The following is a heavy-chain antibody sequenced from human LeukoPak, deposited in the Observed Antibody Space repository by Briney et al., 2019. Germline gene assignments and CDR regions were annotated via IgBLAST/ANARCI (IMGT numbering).Heavy chain of an antibody. CDR2: FNPNSGGT. D-gene: IGHD5-12*01. CDR3: ARDGLSRGGYDYRGYYFDY. J-gene: IGHJ4*02. CDR1: GYTFTDYF. Sequence: ASVTVSCKASGYTFTDYFMHWVRQAPGQGLEWMGGFNPNSGGTNYAQKFQGRVTMNRDTSISTAYMELSSLRSDDTAVYYCARDGLSRGGYDYRGYYFDYWGQGTLVTVSS. V-gene: IGHV1-2*02.